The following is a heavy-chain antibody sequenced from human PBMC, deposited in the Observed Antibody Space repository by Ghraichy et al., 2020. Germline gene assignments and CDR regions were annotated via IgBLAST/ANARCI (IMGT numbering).Heavy chain of an antibody. Sequence: ASVKVSCKASGYTFTAYYIHWVRQAPGQGLEWIGWINPNRGSTNYEQKFRGRVTISRDTSINTAYMELSNLRSDDTAVYYCARDSAGPQSKNSFDPWGQGTLVTVSS. V-gene: IGHV1-2*02. D-gene: IGHD4-23*01. CDR1: GYTFTAYY. J-gene: IGHJ5*02. CDR3: ARDSAGPQSKNSFDP. CDR2: INPNRGST.